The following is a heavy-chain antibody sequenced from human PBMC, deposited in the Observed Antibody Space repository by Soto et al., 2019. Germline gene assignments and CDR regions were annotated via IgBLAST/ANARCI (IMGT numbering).Heavy chain of an antibody. CDR3: ARSVFYLGGISHYYLAR. J-gene: IGHJ4*02. CDR1: GFTFNSYG. Sequence: QVLLVQSGTEVKRPGASVKVSCKASGFTFNSYGFSWVRQAPGQGLEWMGWISAYSGITDYAQRFQGSVSMTTDTSTSPECLDLRSLRSDDTAVYYCARSVFYLGGISHYYLARWGPVTLVNASS. V-gene: IGHV1-18*01. D-gene: IGHD3-22*01. CDR2: ISAYSGIT.